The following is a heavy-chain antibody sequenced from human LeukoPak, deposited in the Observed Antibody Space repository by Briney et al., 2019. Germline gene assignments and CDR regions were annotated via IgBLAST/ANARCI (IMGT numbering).Heavy chain of an antibody. CDR1: GWSFNDYY. CDR3: ARGQVPAARGYNRFDP. Sequence: SETLSLTCAVYGWSFNDYYWNWIRQPPGKGLEWIGEINARGDTNFNPSLKSRVTISVDTSKSQFSLRLTSMIAADTAVYYCARGQVPAARGYNRFDPWGQGTLVTVSS. CDR2: INARGDT. V-gene: IGHV4-34*01. D-gene: IGHD2-2*01. J-gene: IGHJ5*02.